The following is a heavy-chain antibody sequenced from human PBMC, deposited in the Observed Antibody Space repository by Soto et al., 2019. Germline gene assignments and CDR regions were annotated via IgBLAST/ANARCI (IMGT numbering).Heavy chain of an antibody. D-gene: IGHD3-10*01. V-gene: IGHV2-5*01. J-gene: IGHJ5*02. Sequence: GSGPTLVNPTQTLTLTCTFSGFSLSTSGVGVGWIRQPPGKALEWLALIYWNDDKRYSPSLKSRLTITKDTSKNQVVLTMTNMDPVDTATYYCAHSRYYYGSGSSGGFDPWGQGTLVTVPS. CDR1: GFSLSTSGVG. CDR2: IYWNDDK. CDR3: AHSRYYYGSGSSGGFDP.